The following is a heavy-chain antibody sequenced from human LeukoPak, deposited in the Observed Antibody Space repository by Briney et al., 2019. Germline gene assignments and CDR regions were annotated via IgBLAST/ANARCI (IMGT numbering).Heavy chain of an antibody. CDR3: ARELWDSSSPRAFDP. D-gene: IGHD6-6*01. Sequence: KPSETLSLTCAVYGGSLSGYYWSWIRQPPGKGLEWIGEINHSGSTNYNPSLKSRVTISVDTSKNQFSLKLSSVTAADTAVYYCARELWDSSSPRAFDPWGQGTLATVSS. V-gene: IGHV4-34*01. J-gene: IGHJ5*02. CDR2: INHSGST. CDR1: GGSLSGYY.